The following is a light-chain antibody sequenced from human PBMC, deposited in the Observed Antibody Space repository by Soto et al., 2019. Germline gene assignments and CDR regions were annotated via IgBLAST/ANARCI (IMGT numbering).Light chain of an antibody. V-gene: IGKV3-20*01. J-gene: IGKJ1*01. CDR3: QFYGDPSKT. CDR1: QSISSTY. CDR2: DAS. Sequence: EIVLTQSPDTLSLSTGERATLSCRASQSISSTYLAWFQQKPGQTPRLLIFDASTRATGIPDRFTGSGSGTDFTLTISRLEPEDFAVYYCQFYGDPSKTFGQGTKVDIK.